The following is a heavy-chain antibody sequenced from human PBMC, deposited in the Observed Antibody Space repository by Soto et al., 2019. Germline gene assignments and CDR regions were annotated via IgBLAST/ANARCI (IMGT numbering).Heavy chain of an antibody. CDR2: IKSKTDGGTT. D-gene: IGHD2-15*01. Sequence: GGSLRLSCTASGFTFSYFAMSWVRQAPGKGLEWVGRIKSKTDGGTTDYAAPVKGRFTISRDDSKNTLYLQMNSLKTEDTAVYYCTTDHIVVVVAASPYTFENWFDPWGQGTLVTVSS. J-gene: IGHJ5*02. CDR3: TTDHIVVVVAASPYTFENWFDP. CDR1: GFTFSYFA. V-gene: IGHV3-15*01.